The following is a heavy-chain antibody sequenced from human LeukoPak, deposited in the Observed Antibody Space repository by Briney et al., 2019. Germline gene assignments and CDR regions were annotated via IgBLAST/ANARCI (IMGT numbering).Heavy chain of an antibody. V-gene: IGHV3-15*01. CDR1: GLTFSNAW. CDR2: IKSESVGGAI. Sequence: GGSLRLSRVVSGLTFSNAWMTWVRQAPGKGLEWVGRIKSESVGGAIDYAAPVKGRFTISRDDSRNAVYLQMNSLRAEDTAVYYCAKDDWTENVVPAAIGYWGQGTLVTVSS. D-gene: IGHD2-2*02. CDR3: AKDDWTENVVPAAIGY. J-gene: IGHJ4*02.